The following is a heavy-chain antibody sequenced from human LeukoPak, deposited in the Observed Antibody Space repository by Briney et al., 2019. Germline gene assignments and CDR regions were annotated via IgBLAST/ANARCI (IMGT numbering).Heavy chain of an antibody. J-gene: IGHJ4*02. CDR3: ATVEGYSEIISFDY. CDR1: GYTLTELS. CDR2: FYPEDGET. Sequence: GASVTVSCKVSGYTLTELSMHWVRQAPGKGLEWMGGFYPEDGETIYAQKFQGRVTMTEDTSTDTAYMELSSLRSEDTAVYYCATVEGYSEIISFDYWGQGTLVTVSS. V-gene: IGHV1-24*01. D-gene: IGHD2-15*01.